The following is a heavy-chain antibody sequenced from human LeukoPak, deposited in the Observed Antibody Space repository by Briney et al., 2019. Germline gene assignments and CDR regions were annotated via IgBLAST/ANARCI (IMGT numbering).Heavy chain of an antibody. D-gene: IGHD3-22*01. V-gene: IGHV1-2*02. CDR2: INPNSGGT. CDR1: GYTFTGYY. J-gene: IGHJ4*02. Sequence: GASVTVSCKASGYTFTGYYMHWVRQAPGQGLEWMGWINPNSGGTNYAQKFQGRVTMTRDTSISTAYMELSRLRSDDTAVYYCARDLPYYDSSGYDFDYWGQGTLVTVSS. CDR3: ARDLPYYDSSGYDFDY.